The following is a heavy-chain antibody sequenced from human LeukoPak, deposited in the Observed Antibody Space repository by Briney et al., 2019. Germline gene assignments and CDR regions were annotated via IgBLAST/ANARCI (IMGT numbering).Heavy chain of an antibody. V-gene: IGHV4-61*02. J-gene: IGHJ4*02. Sequence: SQTLSLTCTVSSGSISSGSYYWSWIRQPAGKGLEWIGRIYTSGSTNYNPSLKSRVTISVDTSKNQFSLKLSSVTAADTAVYYCARDDYTGSDYWGQGTLVTVSS. CDR3: ARDDYTGSDY. D-gene: IGHD4-11*01. CDR1: SGSISSGSYY. CDR2: IYTSGST.